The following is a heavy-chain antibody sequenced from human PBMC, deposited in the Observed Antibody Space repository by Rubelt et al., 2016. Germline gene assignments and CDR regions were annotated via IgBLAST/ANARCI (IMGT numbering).Heavy chain of an antibody. CDR2: INAGNGNT. J-gene: IGHJ4*02. CDR1: GYTFTSYA. D-gene: IGHD2-15*01. V-gene: IGHV1-3*01. CDR3: ARGYCSGGSCYYFDY. Sequence: QVQLVQSGAEVKKPGASVKVSCKASGYTFTSYAMHWVRQAPGQRLEWMGWINAGNGNTKYSQKFQGRVTITRGTSASTAYMELSSLRSEDTAVYYCARGYCSGGSCYYFDYWGQGTLVTVSS.